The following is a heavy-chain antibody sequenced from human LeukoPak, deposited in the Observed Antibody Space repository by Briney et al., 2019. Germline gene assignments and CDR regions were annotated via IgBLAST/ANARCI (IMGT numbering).Heavy chain of an antibody. J-gene: IGHJ6*04. CDR2: ITSSSSSI. Sequence: GGSLRLSCSVSGFTFGTYVMHWVRQAPGKGLEWVSTITSSSSSIYYADSVRGRFTISRDNDKNLVYLQMNSLRVEDTAVYYCAREGQRLDYGMDVWGKGTTVTVSS. CDR1: GFTFGTYV. D-gene: IGHD6-25*01. V-gene: IGHV3-21*04. CDR3: AREGQRLDYGMDV.